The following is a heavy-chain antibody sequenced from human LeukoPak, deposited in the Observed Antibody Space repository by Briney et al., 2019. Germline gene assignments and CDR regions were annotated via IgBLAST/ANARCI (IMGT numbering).Heavy chain of an antibody. CDR2: ISSSSYI. CDR3: ARDLFQWSSSWYYHGY. CDR1: GFTFSSYS. V-gene: IGHV3-21*01. J-gene: IGHJ4*02. D-gene: IGHD6-13*01. Sequence: PGGSLRLSCAASGFTFSSYSMNWVRQAPGKGLEWVSSISSSSYIYYADSVKGRFTISRDNAKNSLYLQMNSLRAEDTAVYYCARDLFQWSSSWYYHGYWGQGTLVTVSS.